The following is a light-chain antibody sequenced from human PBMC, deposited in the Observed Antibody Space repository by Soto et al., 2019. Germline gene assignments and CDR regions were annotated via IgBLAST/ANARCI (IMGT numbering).Light chain of an antibody. V-gene: IGKV3-20*01. Sequence: EIVLTQSPGTLSLSPGERATLSCRASQSVSSSYLAWYQQKPGQAPRLLIYGASSRATGIPDRFSGSGSGTDFTLTISRLEPEDFAVYYCQQRGSSCITFGQGTRLEIK. CDR2: GAS. J-gene: IGKJ5*01. CDR3: QQRGSSCIT. CDR1: QSVSSSY.